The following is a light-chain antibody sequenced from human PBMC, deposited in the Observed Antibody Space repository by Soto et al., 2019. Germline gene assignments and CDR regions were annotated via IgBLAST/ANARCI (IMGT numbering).Light chain of an antibody. J-gene: IGKJ5*01. CDR3: QQRQDWPPIT. V-gene: IGKV3-11*01. CDR2: GTS. CDR1: QSINSN. Sequence: TQSPATLSVSPGDRATLSCRPSQSINSNLAWYQQKPGQAPRLLIYGTSXRAXGVPARFSGSGSGTDFTLNVSSLEPEDCAIYYCQQRQDWPPITFGQGTRLEIK.